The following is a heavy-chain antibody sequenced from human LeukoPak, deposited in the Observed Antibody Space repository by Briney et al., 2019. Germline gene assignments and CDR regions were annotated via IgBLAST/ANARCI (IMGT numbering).Heavy chain of an antibody. V-gene: IGHV3-21*01. CDR2: ITSSSRYI. CDR3: ARDRRWSDYYFDAFDI. CDR1: GFTFTNYN. J-gene: IGHJ3*02. Sequence: PGGSLRLSCAASGFTFTNYNMNWVRQAPGKGLEWVSSITSSSRYIYYGDSVKDRFTISRDNAKNSLYLQMNSLRADDTAVYYCARDRRWSDYYFDAFDIWGRGTMVTVSS. D-gene: IGHD3-3*01.